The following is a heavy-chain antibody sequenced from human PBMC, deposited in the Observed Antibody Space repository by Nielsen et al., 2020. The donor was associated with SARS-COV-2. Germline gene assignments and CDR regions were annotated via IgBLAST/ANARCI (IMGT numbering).Heavy chain of an antibody. CDR2: VSSSGGST. CDR1: GFTFNIYA. CDR3: AKDGVVRGDALDL. D-gene: IGHD3-10*01. Sequence: GGSLRLSCAASGFTFNIYAMAWVHRAPGRGLQWVTGVSSSGGSTYYTDSVKGRFTISRDNSKNTLYLEMHSLRVEDTAVYYCAKDGVVRGDALDLWGQGTMVTVSS. V-gene: IGHV3-23*01. J-gene: IGHJ3*01.